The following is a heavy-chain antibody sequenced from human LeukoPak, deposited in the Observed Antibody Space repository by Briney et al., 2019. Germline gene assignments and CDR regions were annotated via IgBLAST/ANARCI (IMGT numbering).Heavy chain of an antibody. V-gene: IGHV1-24*01. CDR2: FDPEDGET. CDR3: ATVPHSSGWYSYFDY. CDR1: GYTLTELS. D-gene: IGHD6-19*01. J-gene: IGHJ4*02. Sequence: ASVKVSCKVSGYTLTELSMHWVRQAPGKGLEWMGGFDPEDGETIYAQKFQGRVTMTEDTSTDTAYMELSSLRSEDTAVYYCATVPHSSGWYSYFDYWGRGTLVTVSS.